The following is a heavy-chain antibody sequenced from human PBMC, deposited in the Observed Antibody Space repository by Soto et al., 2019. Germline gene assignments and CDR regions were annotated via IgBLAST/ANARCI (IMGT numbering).Heavy chain of an antibody. CDR1: GFSFTTNGVG. CDR3: AHRGHDFQDAFDV. Sequence: QITLKESGPTLVKPTQTLTLTCTFSGFSFTTNGVGVGWIRQPPGKALEWLALVLWDDDERYSSSLKSRLTITKGTAKNQVILIMTNMDPVDTATYYCAHRGHDFQDAFDVWGQGTMVTVSS. CDR2: VLWDDDE. J-gene: IGHJ3*01. V-gene: IGHV2-5*02. D-gene: IGHD2-21*02.